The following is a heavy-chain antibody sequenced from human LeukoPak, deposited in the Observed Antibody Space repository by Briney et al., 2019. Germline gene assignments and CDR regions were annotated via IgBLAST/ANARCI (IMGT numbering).Heavy chain of an antibody. CDR3: ARTRYYYNSRSYGAPYYFDY. V-gene: IGHV4-39*01. Sequence: KTSETLSLTCAVSGGSISSNSYYWGWIRQPPGKGLEWIGSIYYGGSTYYNPSLKSRVTISVDTSKNQFSLKLSSVTAADTAVYYCARTRYYYNSRSYGAPYYFDYWGQGTLVTVSS. CDR1: GGSISSNSYY. D-gene: IGHD3-10*01. J-gene: IGHJ4*02. CDR2: IYYGGST.